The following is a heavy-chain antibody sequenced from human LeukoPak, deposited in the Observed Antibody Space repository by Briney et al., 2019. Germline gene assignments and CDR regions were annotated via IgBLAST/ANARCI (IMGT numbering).Heavy chain of an antibody. J-gene: IGHJ3*02. CDR1: GGSISSYY. D-gene: IGHD3-22*01. V-gene: IGHV4-4*07. CDR3: ARVESITMIVVVTADAFDI. CDR2: IYTSGST. Sequence: SETLSLTCTVSGGSISSYYWSWIRQPAGKGLEWIGRIYTSGSTNYNPSLKSRVTMSVDTSKNQFSLKLSSVTAADTAVYYCARVESITMIVVVTADAFDIWGQGTMVTVSS.